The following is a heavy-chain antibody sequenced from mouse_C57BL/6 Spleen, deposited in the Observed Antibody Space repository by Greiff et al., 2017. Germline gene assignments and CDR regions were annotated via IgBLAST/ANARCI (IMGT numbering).Heavy chain of an antibody. CDR3: ARDYSNYVRAMDY. CDR1: GYSITSGYY. V-gene: IGHV3-6*01. D-gene: IGHD2-5*01. J-gene: IGHJ4*01. CDR2: ISYDGSN. Sequence: EVQLVESGPGLVKPSQSLSLTCSVTGYSITSGYYWNWIRQFPGNKLEWMGYISYDGSNNYNPSLKNRISITRDTSKNQFFLKLNSVTTEDTATYYCARDYSNYVRAMDYWGQGTSVTVSS.